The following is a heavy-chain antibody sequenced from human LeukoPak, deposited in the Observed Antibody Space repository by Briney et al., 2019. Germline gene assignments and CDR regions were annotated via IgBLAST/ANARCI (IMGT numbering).Heavy chain of an antibody. D-gene: IGHD3-22*01. CDR2: ISGSGGST. Sequence: GGSLRLSCAASGLTFSSYAMSWVRQAPGKGLEWVSAISGSGGSTYYADSVKGRFTISRDNSKNTLYLQMNSLRAEDTAVYYCAKDRGYYDSSGYYSDYWGQGTLVTVSS. V-gene: IGHV3-23*01. J-gene: IGHJ4*02. CDR3: AKDRGYYDSSGYYSDY. CDR1: GLTFSSYA.